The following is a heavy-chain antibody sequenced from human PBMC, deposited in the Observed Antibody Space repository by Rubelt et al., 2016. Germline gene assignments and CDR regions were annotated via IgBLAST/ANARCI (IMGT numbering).Heavy chain of an antibody. CDR1: GFTFSDYS. CDR2: IKQDGSEK. CDR3: ARGLHIYNSGWFFDY. Sequence: SCAASGFTFSDYSMHWVRQAPGTGLEWGANIKQDGSEKNYVDSVKGRFTISRDNAKNSLYLQMDSLRAGDTAVYYCARGLHIYNSGWFFDYWGRGTLVTVSS. D-gene: IGHD6-19*01. V-gene: IGHV3-7*01. J-gene: IGHJ4*02.